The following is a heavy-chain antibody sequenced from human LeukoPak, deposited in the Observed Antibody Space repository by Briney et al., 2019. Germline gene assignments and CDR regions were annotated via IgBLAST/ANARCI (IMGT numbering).Heavy chain of an antibody. V-gene: IGHV3-30*04. CDR1: GFTFSSYA. CDR3: ARDGAGYSGYYYYYGMDV. J-gene: IGHJ6*02. Sequence: PGGSLRLSCAASGFTFSSYAMHWVRQAPGKGLEWVAVISYDGSNKYYADSVKGRFTISRDNSKNTLYLQMNSLRAEDTAAYYCARDGAGYSGYYYYYGMDVWGQGTTVTVSS. CDR2: ISYDGSNK. D-gene: IGHD5-12*01.